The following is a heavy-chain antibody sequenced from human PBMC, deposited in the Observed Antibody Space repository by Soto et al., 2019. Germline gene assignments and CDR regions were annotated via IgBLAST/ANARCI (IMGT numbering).Heavy chain of an antibody. J-gene: IGHJ4*02. D-gene: IGHD2-8*02. CDR3: TGEVASGY. V-gene: IGHV3-30*03. CDR2: ISKDGSVK. Sequence: GGSLRLSYAASGFTFSSYGMHWVRQAPGKGLDWVAVISKDGSVKYYADSVKGRFTISRDNSQNTLYLQMNSLGAEDTAVYYCTGEVASGYWGQGT. CDR1: GFTFSSYG.